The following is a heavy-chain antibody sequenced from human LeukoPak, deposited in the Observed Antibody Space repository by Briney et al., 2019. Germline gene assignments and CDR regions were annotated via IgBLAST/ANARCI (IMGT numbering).Heavy chain of an antibody. Sequence: SETLSLTCTVSGGSISSYYWSWIRQPAGKGLEWIGRIYTSGSTNYNPSLKSRVTMSVDTSKNQFSLNLSSVTAADTAVYYCARLYSSTCYFDYWGQGTLVTVSS. D-gene: IGHD6-13*01. J-gene: IGHJ4*02. V-gene: IGHV4-4*07. CDR3: ARLYSSTCYFDY. CDR1: GGSISSYY. CDR2: IYTSGST.